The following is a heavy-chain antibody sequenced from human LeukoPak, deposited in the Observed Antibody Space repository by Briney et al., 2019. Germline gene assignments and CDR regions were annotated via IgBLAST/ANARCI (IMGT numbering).Heavy chain of an antibody. Sequence: GVSLRLSCAASGFTFSSYWMSWVRQAPGKGLEWVANIEQDGSEKYYVDPVKGRFTISRDNAKNSLYLQMNSLRAEDTAVYYCARRAGAYSHPYDYWGQGTLVTVSS. CDR2: IEQDGSEK. J-gene: IGHJ4*02. D-gene: IGHD4/OR15-4a*01. CDR3: ARRAGAYSHPYDY. CDR1: GFTFSSYW. V-gene: IGHV3-7*01.